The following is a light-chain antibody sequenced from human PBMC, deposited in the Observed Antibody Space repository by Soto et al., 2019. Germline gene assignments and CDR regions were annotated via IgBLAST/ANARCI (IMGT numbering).Light chain of an antibody. CDR3: QQSYSTPPLT. CDR2: AAS. Sequence: DIQMTQSPSSLSASVGDRVTITYRASQSISSYLNWYQQKPGKAPKLLIYAASSLQSGVPSRFSGSGSGTDFTLTISSLQPEDFATYYCQQSYSTPPLTFGGGTKVDIK. CDR1: QSISSY. J-gene: IGKJ4*01. V-gene: IGKV1-39*01.